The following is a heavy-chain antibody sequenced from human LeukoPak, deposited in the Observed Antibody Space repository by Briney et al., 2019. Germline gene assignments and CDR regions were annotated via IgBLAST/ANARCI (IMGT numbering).Heavy chain of an antibody. D-gene: IGHD3-16*01. CDR1: GFTFSSYS. CDR2: ISSSSSYI. J-gene: IGHJ3*02. Sequence: GGSLRLSCAASGFTFSSYSMNWVRQAPGKGLEWVSSISSSSSYIYYADSVKGRFTISRDNAKNSLYLQMNSLRAEDTAVYYCARDRRGSRGAFDIWGQGTMVTVSS. V-gene: IGHV3-21*01. CDR3: ARDRRGSRGAFDI.